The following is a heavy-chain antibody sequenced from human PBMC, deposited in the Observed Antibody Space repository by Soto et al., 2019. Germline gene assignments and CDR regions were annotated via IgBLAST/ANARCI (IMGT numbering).Heavy chain of an antibody. CDR1: GGSFSGYY. CDR2: INHSGST. CDR3: ARGKGHRSRNKYCSSTSCYQTWFDP. Sequence: PSETLSLTCAVYGGSFSGYYWSWIRQPPGKGLEWIGEINHSGSTNYNPSLKSRVTISVDTSKNQFSLKLSSVTAADTAVYYCARGKGHRSRNKYCSSTSCYQTWFDPWGQGTLVTVSA. V-gene: IGHV4-34*01. D-gene: IGHD2-2*01. J-gene: IGHJ5*02.